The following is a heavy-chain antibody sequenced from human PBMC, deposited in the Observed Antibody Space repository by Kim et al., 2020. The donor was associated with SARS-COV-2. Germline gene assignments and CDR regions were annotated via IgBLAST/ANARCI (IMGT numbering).Heavy chain of an antibody. J-gene: IGHJ4*02. D-gene: IGHD1-26*01. V-gene: IGHV3-23*01. CDR3: AKGEGAPGY. Sequence: STQHADSVKGRFTISRDNSKNTLYLKMNSLRAEDTAVYYCAKGEGAPGYWGQGTLVTVSS. CDR2: ST.